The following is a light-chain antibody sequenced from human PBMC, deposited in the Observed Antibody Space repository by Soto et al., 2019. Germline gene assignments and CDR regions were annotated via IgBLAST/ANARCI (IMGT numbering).Light chain of an antibody. V-gene: IGKV3-15*01. CDR3: QQYNIWPQT. CDR2: DAS. J-gene: IGKJ1*01. CDR1: QTVSRY. Sequence: EIVVTQSPSTLSVSPGGRATLSCGASQTVSRYLAWYQQRPGQAPRLLIYDASTRATAIPARFSGSGSGTEFTLTISSLQSEDFEVYFCQQYNIWPQTFGQGTKVDIK.